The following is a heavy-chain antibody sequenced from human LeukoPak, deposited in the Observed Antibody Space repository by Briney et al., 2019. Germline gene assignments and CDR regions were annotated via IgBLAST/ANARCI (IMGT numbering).Heavy chain of an antibody. V-gene: IGHV3-30*18. D-gene: IGHD5-12*01. J-gene: IGHJ4*02. CDR3: AKDGPNSGYNFDY. CDR1: GFTFSSYG. Sequence: GRSLRLSCAASGFTFSSYGMHWVRQAPGKGLEWVAVISYDGSNKYYADFVKGRFTISRDNSKNTLYLQMNSLRAEDTAVYYCAKDGPNSGYNFDYWGQGTLVTVSS. CDR2: ISYDGSNK.